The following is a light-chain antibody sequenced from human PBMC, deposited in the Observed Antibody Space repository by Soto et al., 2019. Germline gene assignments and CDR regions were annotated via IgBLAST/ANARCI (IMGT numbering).Light chain of an antibody. CDR2: GES. CDR1: ESVSGSY. CDR3: QNYFSVTHT. V-gene: IGKV3-20*02. J-gene: IGKJ4*01. Sequence: PGERPALSCRASESVSGSYIAWYQQKVGQSPRLLIYGESSRATGIPERFSGGGSGTNLNLTISRLQPEDVATDYCQNYFSVTHTFGGGTKVDIK.